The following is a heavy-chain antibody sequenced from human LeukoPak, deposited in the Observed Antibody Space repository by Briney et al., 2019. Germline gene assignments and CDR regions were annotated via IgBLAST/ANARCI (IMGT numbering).Heavy chain of an antibody. Sequence: GGSLRLSCAASGFTFSSYGMHWVRQAPGKGLEWVAFIRYDGSKKYYADVVKGRFTISRDNSKNTLYLQMNSLRAEDTAVYYCAREQTRGGDLDYWGQGAQITVSS. D-gene: IGHD1/OR15-1a*01. CDR1: GFTFSSYG. J-gene: IGHJ4*02. CDR3: AREQTRGGDLDY. CDR2: IRYDGSKK. V-gene: IGHV3-30*02.